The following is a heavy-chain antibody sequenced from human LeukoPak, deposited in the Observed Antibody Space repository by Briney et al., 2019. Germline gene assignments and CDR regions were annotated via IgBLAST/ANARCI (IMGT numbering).Heavy chain of an antibody. V-gene: IGHV4-34*01. CDR2: INHSGST. CDR3: ASSGY. Sequence: SETLSLTCAVSGGSFSGYYWNWIRQPPGKGLEWIGEINHSGSTSYNPSLKSRVTISVDTSKNQFSLKLTSVTAADTAVYYCASSGYWGQGTLVTVSS. CDR1: GGSFSGYY. J-gene: IGHJ4*02.